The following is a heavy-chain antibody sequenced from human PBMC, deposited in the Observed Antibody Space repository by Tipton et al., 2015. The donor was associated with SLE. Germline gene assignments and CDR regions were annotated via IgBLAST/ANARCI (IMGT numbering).Heavy chain of an antibody. J-gene: IGHJ6*03. CDR2: ISSSSSYI. V-gene: IGHV3-21*01. CDR1: GFTFRSYA. Sequence: SLRLSCAASGFTFRSYAMHWVRQAPGKGLEWVSSISSSSSYIYYADSVKGRFTISRDNAKNSLYLQMNSLRAEDTAVYYCARDGTRRLYYYDSSGYSYYYYMDVWGKGTTVTVSS. CDR3: ARDGTRRLYYYDSSGYSYYYYMDV. D-gene: IGHD3-22*01.